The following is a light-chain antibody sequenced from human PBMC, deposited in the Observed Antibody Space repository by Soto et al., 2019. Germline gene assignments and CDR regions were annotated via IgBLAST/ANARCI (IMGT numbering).Light chain of an antibody. J-gene: IGKJ1*01. CDR3: QQYGSSAGT. V-gene: IGKV3-20*01. Sequence: EIVLTQSPATLSLSPGERATLSCRASQSVSVYLAWYQQKPGQAPRLLIYDASNRATGIPARFSGSGSGTDFTLTISRLEPEDFAVYYCQQYGSSAGTFGQGTKVDI. CDR2: DAS. CDR1: QSVSVY.